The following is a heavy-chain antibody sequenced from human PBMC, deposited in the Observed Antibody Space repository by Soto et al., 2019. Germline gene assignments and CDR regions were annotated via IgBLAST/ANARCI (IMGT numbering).Heavy chain of an antibody. Sequence: KASETLSLTCTVSGDSLSSGRYYWTWLRQPPGKGLEWIGYIYHVGTSKYNPSLNSRATISLDTSKSQFSLRLRSVTAADTAVYFCARESIVGDTKFDPWGHGTLVTVSS. CDR2: IYHVGTS. CDR3: ARESIVGDTKFDP. D-gene: IGHD1-26*01. J-gene: IGHJ5*02. V-gene: IGHV4-61*01. CDR1: GDSLSSGRYY.